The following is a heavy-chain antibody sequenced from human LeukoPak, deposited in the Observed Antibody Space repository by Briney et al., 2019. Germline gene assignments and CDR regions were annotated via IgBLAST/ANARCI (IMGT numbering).Heavy chain of an antibody. CDR2: IIPIFGTA. J-gene: IGHJ4*02. CDR1: GGTFSSYA. CDR3: ARESSSWYGIDY. Sequence: PKASVKVSCKASGGTFSSYAISWVRQAPGQGLEWMGGIIPIFGTANYAQKFQGRVTITADESTSTAYMELSSLRSEDTAVYYCARESSSWYGIDYWGQGTLVTVSS. D-gene: IGHD6-13*01. V-gene: IGHV1-69*13.